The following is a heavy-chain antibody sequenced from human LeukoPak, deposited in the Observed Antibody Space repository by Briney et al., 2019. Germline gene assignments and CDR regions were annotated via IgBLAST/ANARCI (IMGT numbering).Heavy chain of an antibody. Sequence: ASVKVSCKASGYTFTSYDINWVRQATGQGLEWMGWMNPNSGNTGYAQKFQGRVTMTRNTSISTAYMELSSLRSEDTAVYYCARGGASRLVPSYYFDYWGQGTLVTVSS. D-gene: IGHD6-19*01. V-gene: IGHV1-8*01. CDR2: MNPNSGNT. J-gene: IGHJ4*02. CDR3: ARGGASRLVPSYYFDY. CDR1: GYTFTSYD.